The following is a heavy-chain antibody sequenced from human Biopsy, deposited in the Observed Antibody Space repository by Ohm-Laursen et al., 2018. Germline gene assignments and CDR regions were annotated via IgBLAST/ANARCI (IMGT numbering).Heavy chain of an antibody. CDR3: TKNTQWEGSGYLDAFHI. Sequence: LSLICAASGFRFDNTGMHWVRQGPGKGLEWVAGISWSSDSITYAKSVTGRFTISRDNDENSLYLQMNSLRPEDTALYYCTKNTQWEGSGYLDAFHIWGHGAMVTVS. V-gene: IGHV3-9*01. J-gene: IGHJ3*02. D-gene: IGHD3-22*01. CDR1: GFRFDNTG. CDR2: ISWSSDSI.